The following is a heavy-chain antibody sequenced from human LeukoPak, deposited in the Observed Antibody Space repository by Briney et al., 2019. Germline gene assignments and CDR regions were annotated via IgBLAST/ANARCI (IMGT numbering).Heavy chain of an antibody. CDR1: GYTFTGYY. V-gene: IGHV1-2*02. CDR3: ARGGVAADGTVRWFDP. J-gene: IGHJ5*02. CDR2: INPNSGDT. D-gene: IGHD6-13*01. Sequence: ASVKVSCKASGYTFTGYYMHWVRQAPGQGLEWMGWINPNSGDTNYAQKFQGRVTMTRDTSISTAHMELGRLRSDDTAVYCCARGGVAADGTVRWFDPWGQGTLVTVSS.